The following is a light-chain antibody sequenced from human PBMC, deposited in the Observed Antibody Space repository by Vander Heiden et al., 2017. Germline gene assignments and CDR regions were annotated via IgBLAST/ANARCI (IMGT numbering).Light chain of an antibody. Sequence: GRATLSCRASQSVSSNLAWYQQKPGQAPRLLIYGASTRATGIPARFSGSGSGTEFTLTISSLQSEDFAVYYCQQYNNWPPWTFGQWTKVEIK. CDR3: QQYNNWPPWT. J-gene: IGKJ1*01. V-gene: IGKV3-15*01. CDR1: QSVSSN. CDR2: GAS.